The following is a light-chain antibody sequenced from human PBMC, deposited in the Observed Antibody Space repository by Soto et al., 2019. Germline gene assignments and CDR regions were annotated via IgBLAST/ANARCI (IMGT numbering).Light chain of an antibody. CDR3: QQYDTSPRT. CDR1: QSVSSNY. V-gene: IGKV3-20*01. CDR2: GAS. J-gene: IGKJ1*01. Sequence: EVMLTQSPGTLSLSPGERATLSCRASQSVSSNYLARYQQKSGQAPRLLLYGASNRATGIPHRFSGSGSGTPFTTTIRRLEPEDFAVYYCQQYDTSPRTFGQGTKVEFK.